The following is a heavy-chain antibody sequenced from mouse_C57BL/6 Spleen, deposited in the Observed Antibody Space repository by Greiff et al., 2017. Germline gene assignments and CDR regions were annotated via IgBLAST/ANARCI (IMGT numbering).Heavy chain of an antibody. CDR1: GYTFPDYY. V-gene: IGHV1-76*01. D-gene: IGHD1-1*01. CDR2: IYPGSGNT. CDR3: ASTGSSYGYFDV. Sequence: VQLQQSGAELVRPGASVKLSCKASGYTFPDYYINWVKQRPGQGLEWIARIYPGSGNTYYNEKFKGKATLTAENSSSTAYMQLSSLTSEDSAVYFCASTGSSYGYFDVWGTGTTVTVSS. J-gene: IGHJ1*03.